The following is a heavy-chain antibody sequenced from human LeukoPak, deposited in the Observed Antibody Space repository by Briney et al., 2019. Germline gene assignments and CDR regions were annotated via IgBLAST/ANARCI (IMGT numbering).Heavy chain of an antibody. CDR2: IYTSGST. CDR3: ARDPVVPATSMQFDWYFDL. J-gene: IGHJ2*01. CDR1: GGSISSGSYY. D-gene: IGHD2-15*01. Sequence: SETLSLTCTVSGGSISSGSYYWSWIRQPAGKGLEWIGRIYTSGSTNYNPSLKSRVTISVDTSKNQFSLKLSSVTAADTAVYYCARDPVVPATSMQFDWYFDLWGRGTLVTVSS. V-gene: IGHV4-61*02.